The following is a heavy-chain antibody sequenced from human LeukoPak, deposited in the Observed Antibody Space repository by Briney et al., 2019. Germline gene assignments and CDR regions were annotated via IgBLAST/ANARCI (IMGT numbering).Heavy chain of an antibody. V-gene: IGHV4-59*01. Sequence: SETLSLTCTVSGGSISSYYWSWIRQPPGKGLEWIGYIYYSGSTNYNPSLKSRVTISVDTSKNQFSLKLSSVTAVDTAVYYCARGYSGYDLLGVAALDIWGQGTMVTVSS. CDR2: IYYSGST. J-gene: IGHJ3*02. D-gene: IGHD5-12*01. CDR3: ARGYSGYDLLGVAALDI. CDR1: GGSISSYY.